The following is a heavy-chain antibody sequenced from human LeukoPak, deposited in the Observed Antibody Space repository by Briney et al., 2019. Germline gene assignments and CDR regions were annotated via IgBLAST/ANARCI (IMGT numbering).Heavy chain of an antibody. CDR2: MPYDGGNK. V-gene: IGHV3-30*02. Sequence: PGGSLRLSCAASGFTFSRDNLHWVRQAPGKGLEWVAFMPYDGGNKYYADSVKGRFTISRDNSKNTLYLEMNSLTAEDTAVYYCVKDQGRGTYSFDYWGRGTLVTVSS. CDR1: GFTFSRDN. CDR3: VKDQGRGTYSFDY. D-gene: IGHD1-26*01. J-gene: IGHJ4*02.